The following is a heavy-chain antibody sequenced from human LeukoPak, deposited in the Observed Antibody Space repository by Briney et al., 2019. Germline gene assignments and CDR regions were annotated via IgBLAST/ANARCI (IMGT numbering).Heavy chain of an antibody. CDR2: ISYDGSNK. CDR1: GFTFSSYV. D-gene: IGHD1-26*01. Sequence: PGGSLRLSCAASGFTFSSYVMHWVRQAPGKRLGWVAAISYDGSNKYYADSVKGRFTISRDNSKNTLYLQMNSLRAEDTAVYYCAKVHLEGASSLDQWGQGTLVTVSS. V-gene: IGHV3-30*18. J-gene: IGHJ4*02. CDR3: AKVHLEGASSLDQ.